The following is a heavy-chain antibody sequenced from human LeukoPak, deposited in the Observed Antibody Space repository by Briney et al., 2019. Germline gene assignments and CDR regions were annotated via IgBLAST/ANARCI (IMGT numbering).Heavy chain of an antibody. Sequence: SVKVSCKASGGTLSSYAISWVRQAPGQGLEWMGGIIPIFGTANYAQKFQGRVTITADESTCTAYMELSSLRSEDTAVYYCARDSLQQLEPYYFDYWGQGTLDTVSS. D-gene: IGHD6-13*01. CDR3: ARDSLQQLEPYYFDY. J-gene: IGHJ4*02. V-gene: IGHV1-69*13. CDR2: IIPIFGTA. CDR1: GGTLSSYA.